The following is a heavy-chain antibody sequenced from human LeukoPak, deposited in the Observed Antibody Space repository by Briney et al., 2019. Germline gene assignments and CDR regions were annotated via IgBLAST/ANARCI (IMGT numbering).Heavy chain of an antibody. V-gene: IGHV3-7*01. CDR2: IKQDGSEK. D-gene: IGHD1-26*01. CDR3: ARNSGSYDYYYYYYMDV. Sequence: GGSLRLSCAASGFTFSSYWMSWVRQAPGKGLEWVANIKQDGSEKYYVDSVKGRFPISRDNAKNSLYLQMNSLRAEDTAVYYCARNSGSYDYYYYYYMDVWGKGTTVTVSS. J-gene: IGHJ6*03. CDR1: GFTFSSYW.